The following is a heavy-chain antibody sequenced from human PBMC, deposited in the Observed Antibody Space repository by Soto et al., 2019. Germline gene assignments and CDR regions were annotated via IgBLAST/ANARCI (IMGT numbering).Heavy chain of an antibody. CDR3: AKDRKLGYLSYFDY. CDR2: IRGSGGGT. V-gene: IGHV3-23*01. D-gene: IGHD7-27*01. J-gene: IGHJ4*01. CDR1: GFTFSSYA. Sequence: EVQLLESGGGLVQPGGSLRLSCVASGFTFSSYAMSWVRQAPGKGVEWVSGIRGSGGGTYHADTVKGRFTISRDNSKNPLYLQMNSLIAEDTAVYYCAKDRKLGYLSYFDYWGHGTLVTVSS.